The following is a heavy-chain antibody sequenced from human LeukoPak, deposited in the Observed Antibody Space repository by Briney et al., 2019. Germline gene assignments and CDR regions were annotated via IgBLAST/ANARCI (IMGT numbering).Heavy chain of an antibody. J-gene: IGHJ6*03. V-gene: IGHV3-48*03. D-gene: IGHD2-2*01. Sequence: PGGSLRLSCAASGFTFSSYEMNWVRQAPGKGLEWVSYISSSGSTIYYADSVKGRFTISRDNSKNTLYLQMNSLRAEDTAVYYCAKSPLSTYYYYYYMDVWGKGTTVTVSS. CDR2: ISSSGSTI. CDR3: AKSPLSTYYYYYYMDV. CDR1: GFTFSSYE.